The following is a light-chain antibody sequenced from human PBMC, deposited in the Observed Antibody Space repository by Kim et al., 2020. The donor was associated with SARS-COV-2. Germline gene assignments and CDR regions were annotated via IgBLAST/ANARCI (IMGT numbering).Light chain of an antibody. CDR1: SSDVGSYNL. Sequence: QSALTQPASVSGSPGQSITISCTGTSSDVGSYNLVSWYQQYPGKAPKLLIYEVTKRPSGVSSRFSASKSGNTASLTISGLQSGDEADDYCCSCANSRTHYVFGTGTKV. CDR2: EVT. V-gene: IGLV2-23*02. CDR3: CSCANSRTHYV. J-gene: IGLJ1*01.